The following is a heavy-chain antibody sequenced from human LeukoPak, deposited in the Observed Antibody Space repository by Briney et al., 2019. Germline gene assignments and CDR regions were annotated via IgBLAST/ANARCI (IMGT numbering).Heavy chain of an antibody. Sequence: SETLSLTCTVSGGSISSYYWSWIRQPAGKGLEWIGRIYTRGSTNYNPSLTSRVTMSVDTFKNQFSLKLSSVTAADTAVYYCARDRYSSNWFDPWGQGTLVTVSS. D-gene: IGHD6-13*01. CDR1: GGSISSYY. J-gene: IGHJ5*02. CDR2: IYTRGST. CDR3: ARDRYSSNWFDP. V-gene: IGHV4-4*07.